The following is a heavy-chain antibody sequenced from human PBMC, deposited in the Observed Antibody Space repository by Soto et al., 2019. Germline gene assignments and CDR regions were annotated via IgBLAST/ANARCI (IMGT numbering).Heavy chain of an antibody. CDR2: ISAYNGNT. V-gene: IGHV1-18*01. CDR3: ARVVVLVPAATDYYYYGMDV. CDR1: GYTFTSYG. D-gene: IGHD2-2*01. Sequence: QVQLVQSGAEVKKPGASVKVSCKASGYTFTSYGISWVRQAPGQGLEWMGWISAYNGNTNYAQKPXXRGTMTRAPSXXTXYXGLRSLRSDDTAVYYCARVVVLVPAATDYYYYGMDVWGQGTTVTVSS. J-gene: IGHJ6*02.